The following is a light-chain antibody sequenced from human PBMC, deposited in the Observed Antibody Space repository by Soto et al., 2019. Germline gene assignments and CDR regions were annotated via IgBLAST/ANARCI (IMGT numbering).Light chain of an antibody. CDR1: SSHIGSKT. Sequence: QSVLTQPPSASGTPGQRVTISCSGSSSHIGSKTVNWYQQLPGTAPKLLIYSNYQRPSGVPDRFSGSKSGTSASLAISGLQSEDEADYYCSAWDASLNGYVFGNGTKVTVL. J-gene: IGLJ1*01. V-gene: IGLV1-44*01. CDR2: SNY. CDR3: SAWDASLNGYV.